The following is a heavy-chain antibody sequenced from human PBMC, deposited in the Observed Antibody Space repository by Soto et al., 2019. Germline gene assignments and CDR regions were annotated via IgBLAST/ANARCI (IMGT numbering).Heavy chain of an antibody. V-gene: IGHV4-30-4*01. Sequence: SETLSLTCTVSGGSISSGDYYWSWIRQPPGKGLEWIGYIYYSGSTYYNPSLKSRVTISVDTSKNQFSLKLSSVTAADTAVYYCARDQATGGGGWFDPWGQGTLVTVTS. CDR1: GGSISSGDYY. D-gene: IGHD3-16*01. J-gene: IGHJ5*02. CDR2: IYYSGST. CDR3: ARDQATGGGGWFDP.